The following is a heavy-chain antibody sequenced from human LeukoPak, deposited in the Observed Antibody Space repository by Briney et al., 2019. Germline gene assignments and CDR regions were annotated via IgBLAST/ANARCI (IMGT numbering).Heavy chain of an antibody. CDR1: GGTFSSYA. D-gene: IGHD2-15*01. V-gene: IGHV1-69*13. CDR3: ARDRGSLDAFDI. Sequence: GASVKVSCKASGGTFSSYAISWVRQAPRQGLEWMGGIIPIFGTANYAQKFQGRVTITADESTSTAYMELSSLRSEDTAVYYCARDRGSLDAFDIWGQGTMVTVSS. CDR2: IIPIFGTA. J-gene: IGHJ3*02.